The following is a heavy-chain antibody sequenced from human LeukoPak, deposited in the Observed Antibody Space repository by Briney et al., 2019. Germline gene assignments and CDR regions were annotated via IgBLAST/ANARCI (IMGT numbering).Heavy chain of an antibody. Sequence: PGGSLRLSCAASGFTFSSYWMNWVRQAPGKGLEWVANINQDGGDKRYVDSVKGRFTISRDNAKNSLYLQMNSLRAEDTAVYYCAKGSILAAGILDYWGQGTPVTVSS. V-gene: IGHV3-7*01. D-gene: IGHD6-13*01. CDR3: AKGSILAAGILDY. CDR1: GFTFSSYW. CDR2: INQDGGDK. J-gene: IGHJ4*02.